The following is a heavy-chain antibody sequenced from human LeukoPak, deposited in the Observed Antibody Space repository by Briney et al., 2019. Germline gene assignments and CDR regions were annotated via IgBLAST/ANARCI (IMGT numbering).Heavy chain of an antibody. CDR1: GGTFSSHG. CDR3: ARGLADY. V-gene: IGHV1-69*04. CDR2: IIPIHGIA. Sequence: SVKVSCRASGGTFSSHGIRWVRQAPGQGLEWMGRIIPIHGIANYAQKFQGRVTITADKSTSTAYMELSSLKSEDTAMYYGARGLADYWGQGTLVTVSS. J-gene: IGHJ4*02.